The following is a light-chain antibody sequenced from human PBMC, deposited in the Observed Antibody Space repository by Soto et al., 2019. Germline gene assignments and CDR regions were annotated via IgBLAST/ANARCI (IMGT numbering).Light chain of an antibody. J-gene: IGKJ4*01. CDR1: QSISDY. CDR3: QQPVNWPPT. V-gene: IGKV3-11*01. CDR2: DAS. Sequence: EIVLTQSPATLSLSPGERATLSCRAGQSISDYLAWYQQRPGQAPRLLIFDASNRATGVPDRFSGGGSGTDFTLIISSLEPEDFAVYYCQQPVNWPPTFGGGTKVEI.